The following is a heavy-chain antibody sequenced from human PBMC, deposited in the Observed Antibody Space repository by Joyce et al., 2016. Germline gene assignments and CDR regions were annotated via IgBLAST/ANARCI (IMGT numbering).Heavy chain of an antibody. CDR2: INPEDSDT. V-gene: IGHV5-51*01. Sequence: EVQLVQSGGEVKKPGESLKISCKGVGYSFTSYWLGWVRQMPGKGLELMGIINPEDSDTRYSPSFQGQVTISVDRSIKTAHLRWGSLRASDTAIYYCARSAVRGTLYPFFDYWGQGSLVTVSS. D-gene: IGHD3-16*01. J-gene: IGHJ4*02. CDR1: GYSFTSYW. CDR3: ARSAVRGTLYPFFDY.